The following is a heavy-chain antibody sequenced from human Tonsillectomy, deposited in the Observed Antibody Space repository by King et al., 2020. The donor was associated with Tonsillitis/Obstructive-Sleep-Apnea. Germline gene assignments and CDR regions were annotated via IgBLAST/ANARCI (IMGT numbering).Heavy chain of an antibody. J-gene: IGHJ4*02. Sequence: QLVQSGAEVKKPGSSVKVSCKASGGTFSSYAISWVRQAPGQGLEWMGGIIPIFCTAHYAQKFQGRGTITADESTGTAYMELSSLRSEDTAVYYCARDPEWVGRLYYFDYWGQGTLVTVSS. CDR2: IIPIFCTA. CDR3: ARDPEWVGRLYYFDY. D-gene: IGHD1-26*01. V-gene: IGHV1-69*12. CDR1: GGTFSSYA.